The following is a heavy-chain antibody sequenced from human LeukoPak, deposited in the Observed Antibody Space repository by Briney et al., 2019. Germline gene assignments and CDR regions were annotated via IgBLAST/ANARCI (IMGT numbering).Heavy chain of an antibody. Sequence: GGSLRLSCAASGFAFGNYAMGWVRQAPGKGLEWVSSIDSSGSYTPSADSVKGRFTISRDNSESTVYLQMNSLRAEDTAVYSCAKIQTVTAKFYPWGQGTLGTVSS. CDR1: GFAFGNYA. CDR2: IDSSGSYT. V-gene: IGHV3-23*01. J-gene: IGHJ5*02. D-gene: IGHD2-21*02. CDR3: AKIQTVTAKFYP.